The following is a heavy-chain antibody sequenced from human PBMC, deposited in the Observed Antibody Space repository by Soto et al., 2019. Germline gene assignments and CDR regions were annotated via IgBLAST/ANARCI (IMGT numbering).Heavy chain of an antibody. CDR2: VQPLDSDT. D-gene: IGHD5-12*01. CDR1: GYLFSNYW. J-gene: IGHJ6*03. CDR3: VRIVSGYDWGLYYMDV. V-gene: IGHV5-51*03. Sequence: VQLVQSGAEVKKPRESLKISCKGTGYLFSNYWIGWVRQMPGKGLEWMGAVQPLDSDTRNSPSLQGQVTISADNSISTAYLQWSSLKASDTAMYYCVRIVSGYDWGLYYMDVWGKGTTVTVSS.